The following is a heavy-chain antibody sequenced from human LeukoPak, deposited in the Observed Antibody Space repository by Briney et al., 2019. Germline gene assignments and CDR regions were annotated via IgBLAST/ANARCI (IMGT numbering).Heavy chain of an antibody. CDR1: GSSFTSYW. CDR2: IYPGDSDT. J-gene: IGHJ4*02. Sequence: GESLKISCQGSGSSFTSYWIGWARQLPGKGLEWMGIIYPGDSDTRYSPSFQGQVTISADKSISTAYLQWSSLKASDTAMYYCARLVVTTEYYFDYWGQGTLVTVSS. D-gene: IGHD3-22*01. CDR3: ARLVVTTEYYFDY. V-gene: IGHV5-51*01.